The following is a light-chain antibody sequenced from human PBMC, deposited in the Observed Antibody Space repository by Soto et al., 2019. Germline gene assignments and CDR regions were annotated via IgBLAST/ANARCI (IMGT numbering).Light chain of an antibody. V-gene: IGLV1-40*01. CDR3: QSYGRSLSGSRV. CDR2: ANT. Sequence: QAVVTQPPSVSGAPGQRVTISCTGSSSNIGAAYDVQWHHQLPGTAPKLLIYANTNRPSGVPDRFSGSKSGTSASLAITGLQAEGEADYYCQSYGRSLSGSRVFGAGTKLTVL. J-gene: IGLJ3*02. CDR1: SSNIGAAYD.